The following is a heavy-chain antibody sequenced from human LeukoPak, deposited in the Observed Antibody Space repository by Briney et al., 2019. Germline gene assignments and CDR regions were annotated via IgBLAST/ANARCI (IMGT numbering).Heavy chain of an antibody. CDR1: GGSISSSSYH. CDR2: MSYSGAT. V-gene: IGHV4-39*01. Sequence: PSETLSLTCTVSGGSISSSSYHWGWIRQSPGEGLQWITSMSYSGATYYNPSLQSRVTISVDTSKNQFSLKLYSVTAADTAVYYCARGTGYCSGGSCYGNWFDPWGQGTLVTVSS. D-gene: IGHD2-15*01. CDR3: ARGTGYCSGGSCYGNWFDP. J-gene: IGHJ5*02.